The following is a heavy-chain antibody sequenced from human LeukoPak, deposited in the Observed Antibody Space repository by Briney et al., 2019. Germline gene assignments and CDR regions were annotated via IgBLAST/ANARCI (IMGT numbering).Heavy chain of an antibody. J-gene: IGHJ4*02. Sequence: ASVKVSCKASGYTFTSHYMHWVRQAPGQGLEWMGWININSGKTSYAEGFTGRFVFSLDTSVSTAYLQISSLKAEDTAVYYCARAGSTTWSLYHFDNWGQGTLVTVSS. CDR1: GYTFTSHY. CDR2: ININSGKT. V-gene: IGHV7-4-1*01. D-gene: IGHD3-16*02. CDR3: ARAGSTTWSLYHFDN.